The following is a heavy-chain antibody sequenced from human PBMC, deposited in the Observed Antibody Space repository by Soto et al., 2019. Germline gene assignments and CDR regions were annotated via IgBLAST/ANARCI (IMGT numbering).Heavy chain of an antibody. Sequence: EVQVVESGGGLIQPGGSLRLSCAVSGFTVTINYMSWVRQAPGKGLEWVSVIYSGGTIYYADSVKGRFTISRDTSKNPLYLQMNTLRGEDTAVYYCHPYLYWRQGTLVTVSS. V-gene: IGHV3-53*01. CDR1: GFTVTINY. CDR2: IYSGGTI. J-gene: IGHJ4*02. CDR3: HPYLY.